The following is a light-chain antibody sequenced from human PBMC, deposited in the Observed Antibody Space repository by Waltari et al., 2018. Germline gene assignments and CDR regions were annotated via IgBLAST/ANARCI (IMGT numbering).Light chain of an antibody. CDR2: RDK. V-gene: IGLV3-9*01. Sequence: SYDLTQPLSVSVALGQTASISCGGNNIGGKNVHWYQQKAGQAPLLVIYRDKTRPSRIHGRFAGSNSENTATLTISRAQAADEADYCCQVWDSGTAVFGGGTQLTVL. CDR1: NIGGKN. J-gene: IGLJ7*01. CDR3: QVWDSGTAV.